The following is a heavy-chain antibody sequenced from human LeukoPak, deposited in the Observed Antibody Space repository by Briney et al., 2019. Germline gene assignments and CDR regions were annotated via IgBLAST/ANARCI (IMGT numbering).Heavy chain of an antibody. V-gene: IGHV4-34*01. J-gene: IGHJ6*02. D-gene: IGHD3-22*01. CDR3: ARGPRDYYDSSGYYFGPRYYYYGMDV. CDR2: INHSGST. Sequence: SETLSLTCAVYGGSFSGYYWSWIRQPPGKGLEWIGEINHSGSTNYNPSLKSRVTISVDTSKNQFSLKLSSVTAADTAVYYCARGPRDYYDSSGYYFGPRYYYYGMDVWGQGTTVTVSS. CDR1: GGSFSGYY.